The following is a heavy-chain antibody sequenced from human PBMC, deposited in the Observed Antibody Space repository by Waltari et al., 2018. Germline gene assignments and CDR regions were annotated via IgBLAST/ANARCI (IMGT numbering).Heavy chain of an antibody. V-gene: IGHV4-61*01. J-gene: IGHJ4*02. CDR2: IYYSGST. CDR3: AREWMASGVAAYYFDY. Sequence: QVQLQESGPGLVKPSETLSLTCTVSGGSVSSGSYYWSWIRQPPGKGLEWIGYIYYSGSTNYNPSLKSRVTISVDTSKNQFSLKLSSVTAVDTAVYYCAREWMASGVAAYYFDYWGQGTLVTVSS. CDR1: GGSVSSGSYY. D-gene: IGHD3-3*01.